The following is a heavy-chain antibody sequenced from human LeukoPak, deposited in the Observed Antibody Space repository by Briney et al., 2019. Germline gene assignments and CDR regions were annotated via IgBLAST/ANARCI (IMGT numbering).Heavy chain of an antibody. CDR1: GYTFTGYY. Sequence: GASVKVSCKASGYTFTGYYMHWVRQAPGQGLERMGRINPNSGGTNYAQKFQGRVTMTRDTSISTAYMELSRLRSDDTAVYYCARVRYCSGGSCYSYRPPFDPWGQGTLVTVSS. CDR2: INPNSGGT. V-gene: IGHV1-2*06. CDR3: ARVRYCSGGSCYSYRPPFDP. J-gene: IGHJ5*02. D-gene: IGHD2-15*01.